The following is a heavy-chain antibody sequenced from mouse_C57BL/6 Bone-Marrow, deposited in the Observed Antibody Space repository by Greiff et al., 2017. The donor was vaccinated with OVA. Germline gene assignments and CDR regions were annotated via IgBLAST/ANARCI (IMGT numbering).Heavy chain of an antibody. J-gene: IGHJ2*01. V-gene: IGHV1-54*01. CDR1: GYAFTNYL. CDR2: INPGSGGT. CDR3: ARVGDDYDYDAFPDY. Sequence: VMLVESGAELVRPGTSVKVSCKASGYAFTNYLIEWVKQRPGQGLEWIGVINPGSGGTNYNEKFKGKATLTADKSSSTAYMQLSSLTSEDSAVYFCARVGDDYDYDAFPDYWGQGTTLTVSS. D-gene: IGHD2-4*01.